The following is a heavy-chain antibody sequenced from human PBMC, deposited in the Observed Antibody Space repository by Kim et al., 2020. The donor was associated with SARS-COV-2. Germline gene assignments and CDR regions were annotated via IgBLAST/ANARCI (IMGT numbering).Heavy chain of an antibody. V-gene: IGHV1-18*01. CDR2: ISAYNGNT. D-gene: IGHD3-16*02. CDR3: ARVPRGGYDYVWGSYRPGSGGYYYGMDV. Sequence: ASVKVSCKASGYTFTSYGISWVRQAPGQGLEWMGWISAYNGNTNYAQKLQGRVTMTTDTSTSTAYMELRSLRSDDTAVYYCARVPRGGYDYVWGSYRPGSGGYYYGMDVWGQGTTVTVSS. J-gene: IGHJ6*02. CDR1: GYTFTSYG.